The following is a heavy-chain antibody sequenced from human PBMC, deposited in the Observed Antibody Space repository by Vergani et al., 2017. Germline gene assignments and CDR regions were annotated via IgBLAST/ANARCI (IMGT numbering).Heavy chain of an antibody. CDR3: AREWGSDNSGYDYYY. D-gene: IGHD3-22*01. V-gene: IGHV1-69*13. Sequence: QVQLVQSGAEVKKPGSSVKVSCKASGGTFRTYSVNWVRQAPGQGLEWMGGITPIFGTANYAQKFQGRVKITADESTSTAYMELSSLRSEDTAIYYCAREWGSDNSGYDYYYWGQGTLVTVSS. J-gene: IGHJ4*02. CDR2: ITPIFGTA. CDR1: GGTFRTYS.